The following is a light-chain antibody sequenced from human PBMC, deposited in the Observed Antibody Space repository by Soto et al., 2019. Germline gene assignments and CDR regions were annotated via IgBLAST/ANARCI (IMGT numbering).Light chain of an antibody. CDR2: EVS. CDR1: SSDVGAYNY. Sequence: QSALTQPPSASGSPGQSVTISCTGTSSDVGAYNYVSWYQQHPGKAPKLMIYEVSKRPSGVHDRFAGSKSGNTASLTVSGLQAEDEADYYCSSYAGSNNRFGTGNKVTVL. J-gene: IGLJ1*01. V-gene: IGLV2-8*01. CDR3: SSYAGSNNR.